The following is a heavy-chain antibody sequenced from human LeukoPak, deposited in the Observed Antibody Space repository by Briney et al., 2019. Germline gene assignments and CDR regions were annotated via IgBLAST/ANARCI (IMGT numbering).Heavy chain of an antibody. Sequence: GGSLRLSCVASGFIFSSYSMNWVRQAPGKGLEWVSSISSSSSYIYYADSVKGRFTISRDNSKNTLYLQMNSLRAEDTAAYYCAKFAQRYCSGGSCHPFDYWGQGTLVTVSS. D-gene: IGHD2-15*01. CDR2: ISSSSSYI. V-gene: IGHV3-21*04. CDR3: AKFAQRYCSGGSCHPFDY. J-gene: IGHJ4*02. CDR1: GFIFSSYS.